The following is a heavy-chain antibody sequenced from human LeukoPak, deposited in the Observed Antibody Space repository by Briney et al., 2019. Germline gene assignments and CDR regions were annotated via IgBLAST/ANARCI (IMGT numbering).Heavy chain of an antibody. CDR1: GFTFFNYG. CDR2: IANNGNT. J-gene: IGHJ4*02. D-gene: IGHD3-16*01. Sequence: ASVKVSFEASGFTFFNYGFTWVRQAPGQGLEWMGWIANNGNTNYAQHLQGRVTLTTDLTTSTAYMELRSLRSGDTGVYFCARGGAIGVDYWGQGTPVTVSS. V-gene: IGHV1-18*01. CDR3: ARGGAIGVDY.